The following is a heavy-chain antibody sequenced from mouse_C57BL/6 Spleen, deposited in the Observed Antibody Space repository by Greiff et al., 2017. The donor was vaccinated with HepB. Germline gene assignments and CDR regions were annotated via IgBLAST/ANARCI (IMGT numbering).Heavy chain of an antibody. CDR1: GYTFSDYY. J-gene: IGHJ2*01. D-gene: IGHD4-1*01. V-gene: IGHV1-19*01. CDR2: INPYNGGT. Sequence: EVQLQQSGPVLVKPGASVKMSCKASGYTFSDYYMNWVKQSHGKSVEWIGVINPYNGGTSYNQKYKGKATLTVDKSSSTAYMELNSLTSEDSAVYYCAREAGTHFDYWGQGTTLTVSS. CDR3: AREAGTHFDY.